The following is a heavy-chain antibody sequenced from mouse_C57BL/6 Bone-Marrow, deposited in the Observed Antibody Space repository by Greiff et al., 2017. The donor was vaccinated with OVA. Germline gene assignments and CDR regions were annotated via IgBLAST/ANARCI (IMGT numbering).Heavy chain of an antibody. CDR1: GYTFTSYG. CDR3: ASYSNRYFDV. V-gene: IGHV1-81*01. Sequence: VKLQESGAELARPGASVKLSCKASGYTFTSYGISWVKQRTGQGLEWIGEIYPRSGSTYYNEKFKGKATLTADKSSSTAYMELRSLTSEDSAVYFCASYSNRYFDVWGTGTTVTVSS. J-gene: IGHJ1*03. CDR2: IYPRSGST. D-gene: IGHD2-5*01.